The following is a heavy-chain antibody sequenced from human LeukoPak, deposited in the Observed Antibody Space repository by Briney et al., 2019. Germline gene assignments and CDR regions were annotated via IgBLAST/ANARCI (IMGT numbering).Heavy chain of an antibody. CDR2: ISGSGGSS. Sequence: GGSLRLSCAASGFSFSSYAMSCVRQAPGKGLEWVSTISGSGGSSNYADSVKGRFTISRDNSKNTLYLQMNSLRAEDTAVYYCAREFSWYRDWGQGTLVTVSS. V-gene: IGHV3-23*01. D-gene: IGHD6-13*01. CDR1: GFSFSSYA. J-gene: IGHJ4*02. CDR3: AREFSWYRD.